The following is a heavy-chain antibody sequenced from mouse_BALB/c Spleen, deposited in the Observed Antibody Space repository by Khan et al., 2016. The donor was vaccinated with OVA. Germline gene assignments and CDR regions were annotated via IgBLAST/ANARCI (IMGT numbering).Heavy chain of an antibody. CDR2: INTDGYYT. D-gene: IGHD4-1*01. CDR1: GFTFTTYG. Sequence: EVELVESGADLVKPGGSLRISCAASGFTFTTYGMPWVRQFPEKRLEWLGTINTDGYYTYYPDTVKGRFTISRNNAENTLYLQMSSLKTEDKAIYYCASHLTGSFAYWGQGTLVTVST. V-gene: IGHV5-6*01. J-gene: IGHJ3*01. CDR3: ASHLTGSFAY.